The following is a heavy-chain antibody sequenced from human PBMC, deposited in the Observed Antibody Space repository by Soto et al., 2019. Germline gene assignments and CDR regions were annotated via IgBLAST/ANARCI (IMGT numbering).Heavy chain of an antibody. CDR2: IWYDGTNE. D-gene: IGHD2-8*01. Sequence: QVQLVESGGGVVQPGRSLRLSCTASGFTFRHYGMHWVRQAPGKGLEWVALIWYDGTNENYGDSVKGRFTISRDNSKNTLNLQMNSLRAEDTALYYCARWRRSTDGALIAFDLWGQGTMVTVSS. CDR3: ARWRRSTDGALIAFDL. V-gene: IGHV3-33*01. CDR1: GFTFRHYG. J-gene: IGHJ3*01.